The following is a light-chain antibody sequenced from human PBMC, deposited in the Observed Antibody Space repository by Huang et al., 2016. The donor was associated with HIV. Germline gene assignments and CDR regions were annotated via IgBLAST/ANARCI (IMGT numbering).Light chain of an antibody. CDR3: QQSYSTLIT. CDR1: QSIDGY. V-gene: IGKV1-39*01. CDR2: SAS. J-gene: IGKJ5*01. Sequence: IQMTQSPSSLSASVGDRVTITCRARQSIDGYLNWYQQKPGKAPKRLISSASTLHTGVPPRFSGSGSGTDYTLIIDNLQPDDFATYFCQQSYSTLITFGQGSRLDTK.